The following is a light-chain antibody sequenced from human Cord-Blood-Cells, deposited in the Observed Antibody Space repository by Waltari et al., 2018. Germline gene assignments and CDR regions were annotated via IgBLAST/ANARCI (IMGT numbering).Light chain of an antibody. V-gene: IGLV4-69*01. Sequence: QLVLTQSPSASASLGASVKLTCTLSSGPSSYAIAWHHQQPEKGPRYLMKLNSDGSHSKGDGIPDRFSGSSSGAERYLTISSLQSEDEADYYCQTWGTGIHVFGGGTKLTVL. J-gene: IGLJ3*02. CDR2: LNSDGSH. CDR3: QTWGTGIHV. CDR1: SGPSSYA.